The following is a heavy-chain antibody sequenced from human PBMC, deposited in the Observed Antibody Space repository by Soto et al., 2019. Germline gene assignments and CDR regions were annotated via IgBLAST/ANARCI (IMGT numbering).Heavy chain of an antibody. J-gene: IGHJ5*02. CDR3: ARDQSGSGRPPVVVH. Sequence: QVQLVQSGAEMRNPGASVMVSCKASGYTFTGYYIIWVRQAPGQGPEYMGWISAYNGKTDYAQRFQGRITMTTDASTSAAYMEFGSLRSDDTSGYYFARDQSGSGRPPVVVHWGQGTLVTVSS. D-gene: IGHD2-15*01. CDR1: GYTFTGYY. CDR2: ISAYNGKT. V-gene: IGHV1-18*04.